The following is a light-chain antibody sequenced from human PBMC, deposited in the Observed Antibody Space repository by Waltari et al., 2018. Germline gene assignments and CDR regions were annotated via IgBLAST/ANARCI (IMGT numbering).Light chain of an antibody. V-gene: IGKV2-30*01. CDR1: HSLLYSDGNIY. Sequence: EVVMTQSPVSLPVTLGQPASISCQSNHSLLYSDGNIYLNWLQQRPGQSPRRLIYKVSNRDSEVPDRFSATGSATDFTLKISRVEADDIGIYYCMQVSQWPHTFGPGTKLEI. CDR2: KVS. CDR3: MQVSQWPHT. J-gene: IGKJ2*01.